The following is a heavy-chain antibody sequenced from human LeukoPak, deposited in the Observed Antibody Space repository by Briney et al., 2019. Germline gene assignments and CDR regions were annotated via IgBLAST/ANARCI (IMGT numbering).Heavy chain of an antibody. D-gene: IGHD3-3*01. CDR2: IYAGGST. Sequence: PGGSLRLSCAASGFTVSSNYMSWVRQPPGKGLEWVSVIYAGGSTYYGDSVKGRFTISRDNSKNTLYLQMNSLRAEDTAVYYCARDVVSSTYYDFWSGYYGKGSLDYWGQGTLVTVSS. V-gene: IGHV3-53*01. CDR3: ARDVVSSTYYDFWSGYYGKGSLDY. J-gene: IGHJ4*02. CDR1: GFTVSSNY.